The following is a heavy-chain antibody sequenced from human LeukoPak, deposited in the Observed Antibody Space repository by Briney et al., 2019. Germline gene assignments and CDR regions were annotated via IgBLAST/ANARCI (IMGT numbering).Heavy chain of an antibody. CDR1: GYSISSGYY. CDR2: IYHSGST. Sequence: SETLSLTCTVSGYSISSGYYWGWIRQPPGKWLEWIGSIYHSGSTYYNPSLKSRVTISIDTSKSQFSLQLSSVTAADTAVYYCARHGSRVMATIEDSWGQGTLVIVSS. CDR3: ARHGSRVMATIEDS. J-gene: IGHJ4*02. V-gene: IGHV4-38-2*02. D-gene: IGHD5-12*01.